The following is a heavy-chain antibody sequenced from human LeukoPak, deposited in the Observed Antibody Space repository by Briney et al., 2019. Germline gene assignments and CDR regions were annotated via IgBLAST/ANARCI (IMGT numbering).Heavy chain of an antibody. CDR3: ATLTVRGVINI. V-gene: IGHV3-15*01. CDR2: IQSKTDGGTT. J-gene: IGHJ4*02. Sequence: PGGSLRLSCAASGFTCSNTWMNWVRQAPGKGLEWVGRIQSKTDGGTTEYAAPVKGRFTISRDDSKTTLYLQMNSLKTEDTAVYYCATLTVRGVINIWGQGTLVTVSS. D-gene: IGHD3-10*01. CDR1: GFTCSNTW.